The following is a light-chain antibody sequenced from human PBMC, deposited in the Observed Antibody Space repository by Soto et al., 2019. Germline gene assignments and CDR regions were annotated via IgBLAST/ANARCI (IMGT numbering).Light chain of an antibody. V-gene: IGKV1-9*01. CDR3: QQLNTNPHT. Sequence: DIQLTQSPSFLSASVGDSVTITCRASQGISSYLAWYQQKPGTAPQLLIYAASTLESGVPSRFSGSGSGTEFTLTISSLQPDDFATYYCQQLNTNPHTFGGGTKVEI. CDR1: QGISSY. J-gene: IGKJ4*01. CDR2: AAS.